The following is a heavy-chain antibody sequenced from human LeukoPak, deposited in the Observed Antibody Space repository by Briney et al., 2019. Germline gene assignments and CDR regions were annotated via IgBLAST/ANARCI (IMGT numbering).Heavy chain of an antibody. Sequence: SETLSLTCAVSGGSISSGGYSWSWIRQHPGKGLEWIGYIYYSGSTYYNPSLKSRVTISVDTSKNQFSLKLSSVTATDTAVYYCARKDYGDYTYNWFDPWGQGTLVTVSS. CDR3: ARKDYGDYTYNWFDP. CDR2: IYYSGST. V-gene: IGHV4-31*11. D-gene: IGHD4-17*01. J-gene: IGHJ5*02. CDR1: GGSISSGGYS.